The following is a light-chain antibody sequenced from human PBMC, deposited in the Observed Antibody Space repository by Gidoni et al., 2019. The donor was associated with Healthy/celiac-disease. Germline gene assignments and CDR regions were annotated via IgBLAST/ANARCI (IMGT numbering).Light chain of an antibody. V-gene: IGLV3-1*01. CDR2: QDS. CDR1: KLGDKY. CDR3: QAWDSSTYV. J-gene: IGLJ1*01. Sequence: SYDLTQPPSVSVPPGQTASITCSGDKLGDKYACWYQQKPGQSPVLVIYQDSKRPSGIPERFSGSNSGNTATLTISGTQAMDEADYYCQAWDSSTYVFGTGTKVTVL.